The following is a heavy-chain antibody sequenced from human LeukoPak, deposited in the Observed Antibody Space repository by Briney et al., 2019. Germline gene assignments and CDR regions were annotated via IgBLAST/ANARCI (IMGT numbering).Heavy chain of an antibody. V-gene: IGHV3-30*02. Sequence: PGGSLRLSCAASGFAFSSYGMHWVRQAPGKGLDWVAVILSDGSKEFYTDSVKGRFTISRDNSKNTLYLQMNSLRAEDTAVYYCAKAPSGYCSGGSCYFDYWGQGTLVTVSS. D-gene: IGHD2-15*01. CDR2: ILSDGSKE. J-gene: IGHJ4*02. CDR3: AKAPSGYCSGGSCYFDY. CDR1: GFAFSSYG.